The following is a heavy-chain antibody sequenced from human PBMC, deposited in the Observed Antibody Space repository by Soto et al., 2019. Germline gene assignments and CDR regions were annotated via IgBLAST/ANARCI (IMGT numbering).Heavy chain of an antibody. J-gene: IGHJ6*02. D-gene: IGHD3-9*01. CDR1: CGSIISYY. V-gene: IGHV4-59*01. CDR3: ARGTGLRYFDSDAYYGMDV. Sequence: SETLSLTCTFSCGSIISYYWSWIRQPPGKGLERIGYIYYSGSTNYNPSLKSRVTISVDTSKNQFSLKLSSVTAADTAVYYCARGTGLRYFDSDAYYGMDVWGQGTTVTVSS. CDR2: IYYSGST.